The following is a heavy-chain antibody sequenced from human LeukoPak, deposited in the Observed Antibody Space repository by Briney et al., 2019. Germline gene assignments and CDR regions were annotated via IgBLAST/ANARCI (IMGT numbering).Heavy chain of an antibody. CDR1: GFTFSIYS. J-gene: IGHJ4*02. CDR3: AREPAMVTGIDY. CDR2: ISSSSSYI. V-gene: IGHV3-21*01. Sequence: GGSLRLSCAASGFTFSIYSMNWVRQAPGKGLEWVSSISSSSSYIYYADSVKGRFTISRDNAKNSLYLQMNSLRAEDTAVYYCAREPAMVTGIDYWGQGTLVTVSS. D-gene: IGHD5-18*01.